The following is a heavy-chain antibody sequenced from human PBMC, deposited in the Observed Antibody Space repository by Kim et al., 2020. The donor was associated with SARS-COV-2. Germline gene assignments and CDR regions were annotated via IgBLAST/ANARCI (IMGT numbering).Heavy chain of an antibody. D-gene: IGHD6-13*01. CDR3: ARDKEPIEDIAAAGKFDY. CDR2: ISYDGSNK. Sequence: GGSLRLSCAASGFTFSSYAMHWVRQTPGKGLEWVAVISYDGSNKYYADSVKGRFTISRDNSKNTLYLQMNSLRAEDTAVYYCARDKEPIEDIAAAGKFDYWGQGTLVTVSS. CDR1: GFTFSSYA. V-gene: IGHV3-30*04. J-gene: IGHJ4*02.